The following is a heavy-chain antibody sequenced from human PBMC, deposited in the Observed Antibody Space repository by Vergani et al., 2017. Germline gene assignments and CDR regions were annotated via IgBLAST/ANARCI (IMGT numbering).Heavy chain of an antibody. J-gene: IGHJ4*02. CDR1: GFTFQAFA. CDR3: ARDGTDIFVSSSDYSHLLYY. CDR2: IDRNYGVK. Sequence: VEAGGGLVQPGGSLRLSCTASGFTFQAFAFHWVRQVSGRGLEWVSGIDRNYGVKNGNSFEGRFSISRDNFKNTMYLQMDRLTTDDTAVYFCARDGTDIFVSSSDYSHLLYYWGQGILVTVSS. D-gene: IGHD3-22*01. V-gene: IGHV3-9*01.